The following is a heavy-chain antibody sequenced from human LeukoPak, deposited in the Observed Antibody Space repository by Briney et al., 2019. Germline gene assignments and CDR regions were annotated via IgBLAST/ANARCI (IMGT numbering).Heavy chain of an antibody. CDR3: ARGPYRNSFDY. CDR1: GGSISSGGYY. V-gene: IGHV4-31*03. Sequence: SETLSLTCTVSGGSISSGGYYWNWIRQHPGKGLEWIGYIYYSGSTYYNPSLKSRVTMSVDTSKNQFSLKLSSVTAADTAVYYCARGPYRNSFDYWGQGTLVTVSS. D-gene: IGHD4-11*01. CDR2: IYYSGST. J-gene: IGHJ4*02.